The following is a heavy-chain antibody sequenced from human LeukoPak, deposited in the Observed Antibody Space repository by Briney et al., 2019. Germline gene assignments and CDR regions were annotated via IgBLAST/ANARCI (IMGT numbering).Heavy chain of an antibody. CDR1: GFTFGSYG. CDR2: ISSSGSTI. CDR3: ARDTFNAFDI. J-gene: IGHJ3*02. Sequence: GGTLRLSCAASGFTFGSYGMSWVRQAPGKGLEWVSYISSSGSTIYYADSVKGRFTISRDNAKNSLYLQMNSLRAEDTAVYYCARDTFNAFDIWGQGTMVTVSS. D-gene: IGHD3-16*01. V-gene: IGHV3-48*04.